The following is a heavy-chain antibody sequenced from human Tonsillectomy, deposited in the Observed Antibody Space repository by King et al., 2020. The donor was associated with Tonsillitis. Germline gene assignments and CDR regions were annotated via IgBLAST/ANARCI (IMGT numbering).Heavy chain of an antibody. J-gene: IGHJ3*02. CDR3: ARSYADAFDI. V-gene: IGHV3-30*03. D-gene: IGHD3-10*01. CDR2: ISYDGSNK. CDR1: GFTFSSYG. Sequence: VQLVESGGGVVQPGRSLRLSCAASGFTFSSYGMHWVRQAPGKGLEWVAVISYDGSNKYYADSVKGRFTISRDNSKNTLYLQMNSLRSEDTAVYYCARSYADAFDIWGQGTMVTVSS.